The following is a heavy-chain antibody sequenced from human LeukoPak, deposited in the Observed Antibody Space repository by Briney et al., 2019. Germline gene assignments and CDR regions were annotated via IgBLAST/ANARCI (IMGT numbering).Heavy chain of an antibody. J-gene: IGHJ3*02. D-gene: IGHD1-26*01. CDR2: IIPIFGTA. V-gene: IGHV1-69*05. CDR1: GGTFSSYA. CDR3: AQDSGNLVAFNI. Sequence: SVKVSCKASGGTFSSYAISWVRQAPGQGPEWMGGIIPIFGTANYAQKFQGRVTITTDESTSTAYMELSSLRSEDTAVYYCAQDSGNLVAFNIWGQGTVVTVSS.